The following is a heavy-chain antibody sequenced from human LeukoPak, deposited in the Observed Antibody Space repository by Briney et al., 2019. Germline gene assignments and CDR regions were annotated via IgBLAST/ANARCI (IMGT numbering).Heavy chain of an antibody. V-gene: IGHV4-38-2*02. CDR1: GYSISSGYY. D-gene: IGHD5-18*01. Sequence: SETLSLTCTVSGYSISSGYYWGWIRQPPGEGLEWIGSIYHSGSTYYNPPLKSRVTISVDTSKNQFSLKLSSVTAADTAVYYCASWGQLWRYYFDYWGQGTLVTVSS. J-gene: IGHJ4*02. CDR2: IYHSGST. CDR3: ASWGQLWRYYFDY.